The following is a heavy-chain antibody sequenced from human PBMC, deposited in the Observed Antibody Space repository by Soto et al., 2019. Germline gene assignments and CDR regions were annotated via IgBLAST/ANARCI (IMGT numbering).Heavy chain of an antibody. J-gene: IGHJ4*02. CDR3: ASRDPYGDYGYYFDY. V-gene: IGHV4-4*02. CDR2: IYHSGST. Sequence: SETLSLTCAVSSGSISSSNWWSWVRQPPGKGLEWIGEIYHSGSTNYNPSLKSRVTISVDKSKNQFSLKLSSVTAADTAVYYCASRDPYGDYGYYFDYWGQGTLVTVSS. CDR1: SGSISSSNW. D-gene: IGHD4-17*01.